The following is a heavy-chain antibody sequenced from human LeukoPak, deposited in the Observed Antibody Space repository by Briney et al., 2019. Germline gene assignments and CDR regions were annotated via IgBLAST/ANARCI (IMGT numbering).Heavy chain of an antibody. CDR2: ISTKTGDP. CDR3: ARAPDYFESSENGMDV. Sequence: ASVKVSCKASGNTFSNYGLNWVRQAPGQGPEWMGWISTKTGDPMYAQGFTGRFVFSLDTSISTAYLQISSLKAEDTAVYYCARAPDYFESSENGMDVWGQGTTLIVSS. D-gene: IGHD3-22*01. J-gene: IGHJ6*02. CDR1: GNTFSNYG. V-gene: IGHV7-4-1*02.